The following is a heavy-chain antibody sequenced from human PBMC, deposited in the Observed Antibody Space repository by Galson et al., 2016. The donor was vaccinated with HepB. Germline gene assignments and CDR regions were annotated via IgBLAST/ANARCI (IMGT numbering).Heavy chain of an antibody. J-gene: IGHJ4*02. V-gene: IGHV3-66*02. CDR1: GFIVSRND. CDR3: VRHSDGGYGDGLFGN. Sequence: SLRLSCAASGFIVSRNDMSWVRQAPGKGLEWVSVIYSGGSTYYADSVQGRFTISRDNSKNTVYLQMTSLRPEDTAMYYCVRHSDGGYGDGLFGNWGQGSLVTVSS. D-gene: IGHD4-17*01. CDR2: IYSGGST.